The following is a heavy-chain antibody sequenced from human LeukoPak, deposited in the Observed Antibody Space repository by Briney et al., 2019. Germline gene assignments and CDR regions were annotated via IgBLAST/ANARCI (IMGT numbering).Heavy chain of an antibody. Sequence: ASVKVSCKASGYTFTTYAMHWVRQAPGQRLEWMGWSNAGNGNTKYSREFQGRVTITRDTSASTAYMELSSLRSEDMAVYYCARGVAAAGRYYLDYWGQGTLVTVSS. J-gene: IGHJ4*02. CDR2: SNAGNGNT. D-gene: IGHD6-13*01. CDR3: ARGVAAAGRYYLDY. CDR1: GYTFTTYA. V-gene: IGHV1-3*02.